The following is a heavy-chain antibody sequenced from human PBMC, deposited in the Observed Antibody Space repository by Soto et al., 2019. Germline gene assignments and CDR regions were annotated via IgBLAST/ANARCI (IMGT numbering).Heavy chain of an antibody. D-gene: IGHD3-3*01. CDR3: ARDVGPITIFGEALSGYFDF. Sequence: PGGSLRLSCAVSGFSFGTYWISWVHQAPGKGLEWLASIKQDGSERYYLDSVKGRFTISRDNAKDSLSLQMNSLRGEDTAFYYCARDVGPITIFGEALSGYFDFWGQGTLVTVSS. J-gene: IGHJ4*02. CDR1: GFSFGTYW. CDR2: IKQDGSER. V-gene: IGHV3-7*03.